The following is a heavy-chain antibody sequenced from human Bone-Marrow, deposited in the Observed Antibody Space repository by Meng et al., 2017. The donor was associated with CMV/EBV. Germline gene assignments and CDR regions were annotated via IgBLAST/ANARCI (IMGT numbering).Heavy chain of an antibody. J-gene: IGHJ3*02. CDR2: IYPGDSET. D-gene: IGHD3-3*01. V-gene: IGHV5-51*01. CDR1: GYSFTSYW. CDR3: ATSYDFWSASTKGAFDI. Sequence: GESLKISCKGSGYSFTSYWIGWVRQMPGKGLEWMGIIYPGDSETRYSPSFQGQVTISADKSISTAYLQWSSLKASDTAMYYCATSYDFWSASTKGAFDIWGQGTMVTVSS.